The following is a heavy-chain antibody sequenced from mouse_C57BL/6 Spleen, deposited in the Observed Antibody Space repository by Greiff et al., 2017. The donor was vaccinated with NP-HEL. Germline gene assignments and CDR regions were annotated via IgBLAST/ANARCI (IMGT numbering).Heavy chain of an antibody. J-gene: IGHJ3*01. D-gene: IGHD1-1*01. V-gene: IGHV1-50*01. CDR2: IDPSDSYT. CDR3: ARTLYYGSSYVRFAY. CDR1: GYTFTSYW. Sequence: QVQLQQPGAELVKPGASVKLSCKASGYTFTSYWMQWVKQRPGQGLEWIGEIDPSDSYTNYNQKFKGKATLTVDTSSSTAYMQLSSLTSEDSAVYYCARTLYYGSSYVRFAYWGQGTLVTVSA.